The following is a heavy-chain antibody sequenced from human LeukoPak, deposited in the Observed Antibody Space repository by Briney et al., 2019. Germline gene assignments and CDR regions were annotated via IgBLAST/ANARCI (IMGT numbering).Heavy chain of an antibody. CDR1: GFTFNSYA. Sequence: GGSLRLSCAASGFTFNSYAMNWVRRAPGKGLEWVSGISGSGGTTYYADSVQGRFTIFRDNSKNTLYLQMNSLRAHDTAIYYCVKDSYYYDSSGYYYVKDHWGQGTLVTVSS. V-gene: IGHV3-23*01. D-gene: IGHD3-22*01. CDR3: VKDSYYYDSSGYYYVKDH. J-gene: IGHJ4*02. CDR2: ISGSGGTT.